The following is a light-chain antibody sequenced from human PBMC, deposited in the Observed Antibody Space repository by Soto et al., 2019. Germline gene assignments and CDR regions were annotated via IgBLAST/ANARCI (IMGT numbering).Light chain of an antibody. J-gene: IGKJ1*01. CDR1: QSVGSN. CDR3: QQYNNWPPDRT. Sequence: EIVMTQSPATLSVSPGDRAALSCRASQSVGSNLAWYQQKPGQAPRLIIYGASTRATGIPARFSGSGSGTEFTITISSLQSEDFAIYFCQQYNNWPPDRTFGQGTKVEIK. V-gene: IGKV3-15*01. CDR2: GAS.